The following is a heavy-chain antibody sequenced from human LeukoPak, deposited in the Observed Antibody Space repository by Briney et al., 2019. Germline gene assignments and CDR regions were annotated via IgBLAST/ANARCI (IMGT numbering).Heavy chain of an antibody. Sequence: GGSLRLSCVASGFAFRNYAMSWVRQAPGKGLESVSTISGSASDTHYADSVKGRFTISRDNSKNTLYLHMDSLRADDTAVYYCAKDGEDWGQGTLVTVSS. D-gene: IGHD2-21*01. J-gene: IGHJ4*02. CDR2: ISGSASDT. V-gene: IGHV3-23*01. CDR1: GFAFRNYA. CDR3: AKDGED.